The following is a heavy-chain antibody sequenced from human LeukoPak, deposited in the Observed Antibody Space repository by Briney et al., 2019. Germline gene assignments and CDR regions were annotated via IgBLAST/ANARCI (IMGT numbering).Heavy chain of an antibody. V-gene: IGHV3-48*04. CDR2: ISSGDNTI. CDR3: ASGRPSRSVTTQDY. D-gene: IGHD4-17*01. Sequence: GGSLRLSCAASGFTFSTYSMNWVRQAPGKGLEWISYISSGDNTIYYADSVKGRFTISRDNARHSLYLQMNSLRAEDTAVYYCASGRPSRSVTTQDYWGQGTLVTVSS. J-gene: IGHJ4*02. CDR1: GFTFSTYS.